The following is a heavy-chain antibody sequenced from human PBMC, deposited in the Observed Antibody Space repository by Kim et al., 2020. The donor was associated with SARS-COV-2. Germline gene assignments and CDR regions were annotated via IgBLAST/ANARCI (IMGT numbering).Heavy chain of an antibody. Sequence: SETLSLTCTVSGGSISSYYWSWIRQPAGKGLEWIGRIYTSGSTNYNPSLKSRVTMSVDTSKNQFSLKLSSVTAADTAVYYCARDYREVSEHSYYYDSSGYYNWFDPWGQGTLVTVSS. J-gene: IGHJ5*02. CDR1: GGSISSYY. D-gene: IGHD3-22*01. CDR2: IYTSGST. V-gene: IGHV4-4*07. CDR3: ARDYREVSEHSYYYDSSGYYNWFDP.